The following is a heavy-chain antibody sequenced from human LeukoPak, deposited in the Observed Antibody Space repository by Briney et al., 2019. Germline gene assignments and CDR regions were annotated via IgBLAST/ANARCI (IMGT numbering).Heavy chain of an antibody. V-gene: IGHV1-18*01. Sequence: ASVKVSCKASGYTFTSYGISWVRQAPGQGLEWVGWISAYNGNTNYAQKLQGRVTMTTDTSTSTAYMELRSLRSDDTAVYYCARESSGWEVEYFQHWGRGTLVTVSS. D-gene: IGHD6-19*01. CDR2: ISAYNGNT. J-gene: IGHJ1*01. CDR1: GYTFTSYG. CDR3: ARESSGWEVEYFQH.